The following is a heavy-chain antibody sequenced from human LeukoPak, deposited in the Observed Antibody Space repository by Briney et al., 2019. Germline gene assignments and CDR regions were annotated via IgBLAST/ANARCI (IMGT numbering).Heavy chain of an antibody. CDR2: IRSKANSYAT. Sequence: GGSLRLSCAASGFTFSGSAMHWVRQASGKGLDWVGRIRSKANSYATAYAASVKGRFTISRDDSKNTAYLQMNSLKTEDTAVYYCTRGVPPPDIVVVPAAISDYWGQGTLVTVSS. CDR1: GFTFSGSA. J-gene: IGHJ4*02. V-gene: IGHV3-73*01. CDR3: TRGVPPPDIVVVPAAISDY. D-gene: IGHD2-2*02.